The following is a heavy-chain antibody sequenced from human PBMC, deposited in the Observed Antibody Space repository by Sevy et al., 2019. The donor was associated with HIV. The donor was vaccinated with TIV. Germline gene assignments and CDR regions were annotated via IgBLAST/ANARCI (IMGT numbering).Heavy chain of an antibody. V-gene: IGHV3-30*04. CDR3: ASLGRMYWSGYYKYYYYYGMDV. CDR1: GFTFSSYA. D-gene: IGHD3-3*01. CDR2: ISYDGSNK. J-gene: IGHJ6*02. Sequence: GGSLRLSCAASGFTFSSYAMHWVRQAPGKGLEWVAVISYDGSNKYYADSVKGRFTIARENSKNTRYLQMNSLRAEDTAGYYCASLGRMYWSGYYKYYYYYGMDVWGQGTTVTVSS.